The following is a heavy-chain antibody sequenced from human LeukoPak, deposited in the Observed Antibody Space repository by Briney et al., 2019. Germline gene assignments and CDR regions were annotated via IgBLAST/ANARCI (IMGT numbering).Heavy chain of an antibody. CDR2: IWYDGSNK. Sequence: AGGSLRLSCAASGFTFSSYGMHWVRQAPGKGLEWVAVIWYDGSNKYYADSVKGRFTISRDNSKNTLYLQMNSLRAEDTAVYYCAKFSGPYSSGWYFDYWGQGTLVTVSS. CDR3: AKFSGPYSSGWYFDY. J-gene: IGHJ4*02. CDR1: GFTFSSYG. D-gene: IGHD6-19*01. V-gene: IGHV3-33*06.